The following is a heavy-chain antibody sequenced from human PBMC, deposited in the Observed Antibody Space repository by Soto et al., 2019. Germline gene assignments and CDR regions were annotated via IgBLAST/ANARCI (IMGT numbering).Heavy chain of an antibody. J-gene: IGHJ1*01. CDR3: ARQNAEYFQN. Sequence: QVQLVQSGVEVKKPGASVKVSCKASGYTFTTFGITWVRQAPGQGLQWMGWINAFNGNTNYAQKLQGRVTMTTQTSTSTAYMELRSLRSDDTAVYYCARQNAEYFQNWGQGTLVTVS. CDR1: GYTFTTFG. CDR2: INAFNGNT. V-gene: IGHV1-18*01.